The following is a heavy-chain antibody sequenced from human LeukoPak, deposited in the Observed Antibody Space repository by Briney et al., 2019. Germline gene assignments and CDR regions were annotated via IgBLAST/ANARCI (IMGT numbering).Heavy chain of an antibody. CDR3: ARSQLRYFDWSHLDY. D-gene: IGHD3-9*01. J-gene: IGHJ4*02. V-gene: IGHV3-30-3*01. Sequence: GGSLRLSCAASGFTFSSYAMHWVRQAPGKGLEWVAVISYDGSNKYYADSVKGRFTISRDNSKNTLYLQMNSLRAEDTAVYYCARSQLRYFDWSHLDYWGQGTLVTVSS. CDR2: ISYDGSNK. CDR1: GFTFSSYA.